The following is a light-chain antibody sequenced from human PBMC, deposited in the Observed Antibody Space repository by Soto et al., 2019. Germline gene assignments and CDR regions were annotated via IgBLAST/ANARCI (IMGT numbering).Light chain of an antibody. J-gene: IGKJ3*01. CDR2: GAS. Sequence: EIVMTQSPAILSLSPGETATLSCRASQSIATNLPWYQQRPGQAPRLLIYGASTRATVVPARFSGSVSGTEFILSITRLQSEDFAVYYCQQYNSWPPLFTFGPGTTLDL. CDR1: QSIATN. CDR3: QQYNSWPPLFT. V-gene: IGKV3D-15*01.